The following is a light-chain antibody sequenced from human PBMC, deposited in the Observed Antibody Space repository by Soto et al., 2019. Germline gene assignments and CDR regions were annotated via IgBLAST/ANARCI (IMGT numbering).Light chain of an antibody. J-gene: IGLJ1*01. V-gene: IGLV2-11*01. CDR2: DVT. Sequence: QSALTQPASVSGSPGQSITISCTGSSNDVGSYNYVSWYQLHPRKAPKLIIYDVTKRPSGVPDRFSGSKSGNTASLTISGLQAEDEADYFCCSYAGNSLDVLGTGTKVTVL. CDR1: SNDVGSYNY. CDR3: CSYAGNSLDV.